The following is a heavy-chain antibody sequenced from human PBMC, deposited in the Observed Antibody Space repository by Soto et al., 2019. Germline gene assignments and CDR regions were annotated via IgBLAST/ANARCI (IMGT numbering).Heavy chain of an antibody. D-gene: IGHD2-2*03. V-gene: IGHV3-23*01. Sequence: EVQLLVSGGGLVQPGGSLRLSCTASGFTLSSYAMAWVRQATGKGLEWVSASGSGGRTYYEDSAKGRFIVSRDNSRSTVFLQMNSLRVGDTAMYYCARAVGSTLYWGQGTLVTVSS. CDR2: SGSGGRT. CDR1: GFTLSSYA. J-gene: IGHJ4*02. CDR3: ARAVGSTLY.